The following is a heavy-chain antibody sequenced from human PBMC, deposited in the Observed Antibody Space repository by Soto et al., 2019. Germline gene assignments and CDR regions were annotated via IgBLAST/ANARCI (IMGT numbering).Heavy chain of an antibody. CDR1: GFPFSSYT. CDR3: ARDTVTSLTPYQGFYYYGMDV. CDR2: ISFDGSSK. D-gene: IGHD2-2*01. Sequence: GGSLRLSCTAFGFPFSSYTMHWLSRAPGKGLEWVGIISFDGSSKYYADWLKGGIGISRDNYKDSLYLQMDTLRPDDTAIYYCARDTVTSLTPYQGFYYYGMDVWGKGT. J-gene: IGHJ6*04. V-gene: IGHV3-30*09.